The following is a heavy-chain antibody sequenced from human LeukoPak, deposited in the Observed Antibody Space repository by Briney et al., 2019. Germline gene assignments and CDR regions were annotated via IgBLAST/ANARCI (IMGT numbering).Heavy chain of an antibody. J-gene: IGHJ4*02. Sequence: GGSLRLSCAASGFTFSSYSMNWVRQAPGKGLEWVSSISSSSSYIYYADSVKGRFTISRDNAKNSLYLQMNSLRAEDTAVYYCARDPRRSGSYDYWGQGTLVTVSS. D-gene: IGHD1-26*01. CDR1: GFTFSSYS. CDR2: ISSSSSYI. CDR3: ARDPRRSGSYDY. V-gene: IGHV3-21*01.